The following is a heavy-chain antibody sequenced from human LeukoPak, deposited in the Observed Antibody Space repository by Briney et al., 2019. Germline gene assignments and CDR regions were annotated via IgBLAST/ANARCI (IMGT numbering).Heavy chain of an antibody. CDR1: GFTFSNHH. V-gene: IGHV3-7*03. Sequence: PGGSLRLSCAASGFTFSNHHMSWVRQAPGKGLEWVANIKPDGSEKECVDSVKGRFTISRDNARNSLYLQMDSLRAEDTAVYYCARGAPAGPFDAFDIWGQGTMVAVSS. J-gene: IGHJ3*02. CDR2: IKPDGSEK. CDR3: ARGAPAGPFDAFDI. D-gene: IGHD6-13*01.